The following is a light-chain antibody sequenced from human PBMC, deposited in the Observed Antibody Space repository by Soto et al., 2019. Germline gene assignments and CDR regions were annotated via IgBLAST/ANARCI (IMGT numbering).Light chain of an antibody. Sequence: QSALTQPASGSGSPGQSITISCTGTSGDIGSYNRVSWYQQHPGQAPKLIIYEVTDRPSGVSNRFSGSKSGNTASLTISGLQAEDEAEYYCSSYTNINTRACVFGTGTKV. J-gene: IGLJ1*01. CDR3: SSYTNINTRACV. V-gene: IGLV2-14*01. CDR2: EVT. CDR1: SGDIGSYNR.